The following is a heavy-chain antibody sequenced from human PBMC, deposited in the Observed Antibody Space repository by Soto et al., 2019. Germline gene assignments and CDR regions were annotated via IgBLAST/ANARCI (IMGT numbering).Heavy chain of an antibody. J-gene: IGHJ6*02. CDR2: IYYSGST. CDR3: ASAGIAVAGTIDYYYGMDV. V-gene: IGHV4-61*01. CDR1: GGSVSSGSYY. Sequence: SSETLSLTCTVPGGSVSSGSYYWSWIRQPPGKGLEWIGYIYYSGSTNYNPSLKSRVTISVDTSKNQFSLKLSSVTAADTAVYYCASAGIAVAGTIDYYYGMDVWGQGTTVTVSS. D-gene: IGHD6-19*01.